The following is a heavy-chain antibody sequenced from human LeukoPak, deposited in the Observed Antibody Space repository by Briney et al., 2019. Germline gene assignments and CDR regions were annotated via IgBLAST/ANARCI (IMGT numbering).Heavy chain of an antibody. D-gene: IGHD1-26*01. V-gene: IGHV3-72*01. CDR1: GFTFSDHY. J-gene: IGHJ4*02. CDR2: TRNKANSYTT. CDR3: ARDRGGSYYDY. Sequence: GGSLRLSCAASGFTFSDHYMDWVRQAPGKGLEWVGRTRNKANSYTTEYAASVKGRFTTSRDDSKSSLYLQMNSLKTEDTAVYYCARDRGGSYYDYWGQGTLVTVSS.